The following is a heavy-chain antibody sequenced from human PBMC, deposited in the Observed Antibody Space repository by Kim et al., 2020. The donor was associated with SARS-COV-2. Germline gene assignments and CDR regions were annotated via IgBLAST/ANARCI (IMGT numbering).Heavy chain of an antibody. CDR1: GGSISSGGYY. J-gene: IGHJ6*02. Sequence: SETLSLTCTVSGGSISSGGYYWSWIRQHPGKGLVWIGYIYYSGRTYYNPSLKSRVTISVDTSKNQFSLKLSSVTAADTAVYYCAREGADCSSTSCYFGRWPRWYYYFCGMDSCGQGTTVTVS. CDR3: AREGADCSSTSCYFGRWPRWYYYFCGMDS. D-gene: IGHD2-2*01. CDR2: IYYSGRT. V-gene: IGHV4-31*03.